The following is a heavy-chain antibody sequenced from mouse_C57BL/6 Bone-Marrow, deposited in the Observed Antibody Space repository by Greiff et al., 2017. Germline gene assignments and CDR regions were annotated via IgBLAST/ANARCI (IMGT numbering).Heavy chain of an antibody. Sequence: DVKLVESGGGLVQPGGSLSLSCAASGFTFTDYYMSWVRQPPGKALEWLGFIRNKANGYTTEYSASVKGRFTISRDNSQSILYLQMNALRAEDSATYYCARLRRNYFDYWGQGTTLTVSS. D-gene: IGHD2-12*01. CDR1: GFTFTDYY. CDR2: IRNKANGYTT. CDR3: ARLRRNYFDY. V-gene: IGHV7-3*01. J-gene: IGHJ2*01.